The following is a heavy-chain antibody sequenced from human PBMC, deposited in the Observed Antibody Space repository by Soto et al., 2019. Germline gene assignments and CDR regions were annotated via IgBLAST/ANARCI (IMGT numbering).Heavy chain of an antibody. D-gene: IGHD3-22*01. CDR1: GFTFSSYW. CDR2: INSDGSST. V-gene: IGHV3-74*01. J-gene: IGHJ4*02. Sequence: EVQLVESGGGLVQPGGSLRLSCAASGFTFSSYWMHWVRQAPGKGLVWVSRINSDGSSTSYADSVKGRFTISRDNAKNALYLQMNSLRAEDTAVYYCAIRASYYDSSGYFDYWGQGTLVTVSS. CDR3: AIRASYYDSSGYFDY.